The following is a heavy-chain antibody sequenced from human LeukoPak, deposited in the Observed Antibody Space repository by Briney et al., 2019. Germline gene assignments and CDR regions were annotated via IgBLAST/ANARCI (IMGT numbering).Heavy chain of an antibody. CDR1: GFTFSSYS. V-gene: IGHV3-48*01. J-gene: IGHJ3*02. CDR2: ISSSSSTI. CDR3: ARDYYDSSGYYYVGAFDI. D-gene: IGHD3-22*01. Sequence: GGSLRLSCAASGFTFSSYSMNWVRQAPGKGLEWVSYISSSSSTIYYADSVKGRFTISRDNAKDSLYLQMNSLRAEDTAVYYCARDYYDSSGYYYVGAFDIWGQGTMVTVSS.